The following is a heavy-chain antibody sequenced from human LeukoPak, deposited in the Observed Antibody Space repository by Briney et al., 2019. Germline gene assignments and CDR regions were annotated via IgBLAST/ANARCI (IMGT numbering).Heavy chain of an antibody. CDR2: VYRSGST. CDR1: GYSISSVYY. D-gene: IGHD3-22*01. CDR3: ARDVSGDYDTFDY. Sequence: PSETLSLTCAVSGYSISSVYYWGWIRQPPGKGLEWIGSVYRSGSTYYNPSLKSRVTISVDTSKNQFALKLRSVTASDTAGYYCARDVSGDYDTFDYWGQGTLVTVSS. J-gene: IGHJ4*02. V-gene: IGHV4-38-2*02.